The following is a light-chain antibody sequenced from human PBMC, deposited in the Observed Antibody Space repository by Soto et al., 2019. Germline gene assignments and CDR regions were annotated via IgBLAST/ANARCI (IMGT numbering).Light chain of an antibody. CDR3: QQRSNWPRT. Sequence: EIVLTQSPATLSSSPGERATLSCRASQGVSSYLAWYQQKPGQAPRLLIYDASDRATGIPARFSGSGSGTDFTRTISSLEPEDFAVDYGQQRSNWPRTFGQGTKVEIK. CDR2: DAS. J-gene: IGKJ1*01. CDR1: QGVSSY. V-gene: IGKV3-11*01.